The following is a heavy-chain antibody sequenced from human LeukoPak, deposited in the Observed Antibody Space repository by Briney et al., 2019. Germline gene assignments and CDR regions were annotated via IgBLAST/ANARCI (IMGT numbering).Heavy chain of an antibody. CDR3: ARVHTRRGYSYGPADY. V-gene: IGHV1-69*05. Sequence: SVKVSCKASGGTFSSYAISWVGQAPGQGLEWMGGIIPIFGTANYAQKFQGRVTITTDESTSTAYMELSSLRSEDTAVYYCARVHTRRGYSYGPADYWGQGTLVTVSS. CDR2: IIPIFGTA. J-gene: IGHJ4*02. CDR1: GGTFSSYA. D-gene: IGHD5-18*01.